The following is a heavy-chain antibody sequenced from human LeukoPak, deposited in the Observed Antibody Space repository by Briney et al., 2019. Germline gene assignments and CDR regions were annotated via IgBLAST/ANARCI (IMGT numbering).Heavy chain of an antibody. CDR3: AREGSGMVRGVFDP. Sequence: ASVKVSCKASGGTFSSYAISWVRQAPGQGLEWMGGIIPIFGAANYAQKFQGRVTITADKSTSTAYMELSSLRSEDTAVYYCAREGSGMVRGVFDPWGQGTLVTVSS. CDR1: GGTFSSYA. J-gene: IGHJ5*02. V-gene: IGHV1-69*06. D-gene: IGHD3-10*01. CDR2: IIPIFGAA.